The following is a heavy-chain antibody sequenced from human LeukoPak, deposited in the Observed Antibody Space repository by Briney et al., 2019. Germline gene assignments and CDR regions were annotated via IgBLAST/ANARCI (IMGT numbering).Heavy chain of an antibody. J-gene: IGHJ4*02. Sequence: ASVKVSCKASGYTFTGHYMHWVRQAPGQGLEWMGWINPNSGGTNYARKFQGRVTMTRDTSISTAYMELSRLRSDDTAVYYCARGGDFWSGYLFYFDYWGQGTLVTVSS. V-gene: IGHV1-2*02. CDR3: ARGGDFWSGYLFYFDY. CDR2: INPNSGGT. CDR1: GYTFTGHY. D-gene: IGHD3-3*01.